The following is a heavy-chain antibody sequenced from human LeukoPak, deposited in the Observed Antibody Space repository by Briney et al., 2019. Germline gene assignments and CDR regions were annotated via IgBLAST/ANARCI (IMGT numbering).Heavy chain of an antibody. CDR3: ARVLMYSSSGYYFDY. Sequence: ASVKVSCKASGYTFTSYDINWVRQAIGQGLEWMGWMNPNSGNTGYAQEFQGRVAMTRNTSISTAYMELSSLRSEDTAVYYCARVLMYSSSGYYFDYWGQGTLVTVSS. J-gene: IGHJ4*02. CDR2: MNPNSGNT. D-gene: IGHD6-6*01. CDR1: GYTFTSYD. V-gene: IGHV1-8*01.